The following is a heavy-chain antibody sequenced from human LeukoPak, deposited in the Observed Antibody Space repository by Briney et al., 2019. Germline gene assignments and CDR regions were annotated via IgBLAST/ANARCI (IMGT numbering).Heavy chain of an antibody. Sequence: GGSLRLSCAASGFGLDGYTMHWVRQFPGKGLEWVSLINWNGDETYYSDSVKGRFTISRDNSKNTLYLQMNSLRAEDTAVYYCAKVGTFVPATKTYFDYWGQGTLVTVSS. CDR2: INWNGDET. CDR1: GFGLDGYT. CDR3: AKVGTFVPATKTYFDY. J-gene: IGHJ4*02. D-gene: IGHD1-26*01. V-gene: IGHV3-43*01.